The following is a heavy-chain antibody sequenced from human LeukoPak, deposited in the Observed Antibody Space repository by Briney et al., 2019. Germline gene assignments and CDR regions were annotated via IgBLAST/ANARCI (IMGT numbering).Heavy chain of an antibody. V-gene: IGHV1-69*04. D-gene: IGHD5-18*01. Sequence: SVKVSCKASGGTFSSYAISWVRQAPGQGLEWVGRIIPILGIANYAQKFQGRVTITADKSTSTAYMELSSLRSEDTAVYYCARDGMDTAMAHYYYGMDVWGQGTTVTVSS. CDR1: GGTFSSYA. CDR3: ARDGMDTAMAHYYYGMDV. J-gene: IGHJ6*02. CDR2: IIPILGIA.